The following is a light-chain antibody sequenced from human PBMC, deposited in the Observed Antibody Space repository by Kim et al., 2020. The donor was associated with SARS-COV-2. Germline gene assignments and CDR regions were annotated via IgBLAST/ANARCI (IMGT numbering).Light chain of an antibody. V-gene: IGLV3-21*04. J-gene: IGLJ2*01. CDR3: QVWDSSSDHVV. CDR2: YGS. Sequence: APGKTARITCRGNNIGSKSVHWYQQKPGQAPVLVIYYGSDRPSGIPERFSGSNSGNTATLTISRVEAGDEADYYCQVWDSSSDHVVFGGGTQLTVL. CDR1: NIGSKS.